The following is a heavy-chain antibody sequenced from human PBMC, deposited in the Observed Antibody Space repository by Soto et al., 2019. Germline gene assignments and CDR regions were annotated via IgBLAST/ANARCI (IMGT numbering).Heavy chain of an antibody. CDR3: ARGNYDRSGYLDY. D-gene: IGHD3-22*01. CDR2: IWYDGSNI. J-gene: IGHJ4*02. Sequence: HPGGSLRLSCAASGFTFSSYGMHWVRQAPGKGLEWVAVIWYDGSNIYYADSVKGRFTISRDNSKNTLYLQMDSLRAEDTAVYYCARGNYDRSGYLDYWGQGTMVTVSS. CDR1: GFTFSSYG. V-gene: IGHV3-33*01.